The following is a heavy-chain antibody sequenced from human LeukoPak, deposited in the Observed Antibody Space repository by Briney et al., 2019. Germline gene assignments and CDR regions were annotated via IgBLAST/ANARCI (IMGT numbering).Heavy chain of an antibody. J-gene: IGHJ6*03. Sequence: PGGSLRLSCTAPGFTFSNYSMTWVRQAPGKGLGWGSFISSSSTYKYYADSVKGRFTISRDNARNSLSLQMNSLRAEDTAVYYCASPPGRRYADCYMDVWGKGTTVTVSS. CDR3: ASPPGRRYADCYMDV. V-gene: IGHV3-21*01. D-gene: IGHD3-9*01. CDR2: ISSSSTYK. CDR1: GFTFSNYS.